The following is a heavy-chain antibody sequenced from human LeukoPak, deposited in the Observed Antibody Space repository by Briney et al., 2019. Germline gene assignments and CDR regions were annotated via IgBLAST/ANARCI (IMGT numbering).Heavy chain of an antibody. Sequence: ASVKVSCKASGGTFSSYTISWVRQAPGQGLEWMGRIIPILGIANYAQKFQGRVTITADKSTSTAYMELSSLRSEDTAVYYCARDREGGSYDYYFDYWGQGTLVTVSS. CDR3: ARDREGGSYDYYFDY. D-gene: IGHD5-18*01. J-gene: IGHJ4*02. V-gene: IGHV1-69*04. CDR2: IIPILGIA. CDR1: GGTFSSYT.